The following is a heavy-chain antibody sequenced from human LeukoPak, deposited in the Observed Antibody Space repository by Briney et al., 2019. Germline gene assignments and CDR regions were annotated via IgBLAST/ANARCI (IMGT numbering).Heavy chain of an antibody. Sequence: GASVRVSCNPSGYTFTSFGISWVRQAPGQGLEWMGWIGAYNGDTNYAQKFQGRVTMTTDTSTSTPYMDLRSLRSGDTAVYYCTRDHCRGDNCPSFDYWGQGTLVTVSS. V-gene: IGHV1-18*04. CDR3: TRDHCRGDNCPSFDY. D-gene: IGHD2-15*01. CDR2: IGAYNGDT. CDR1: GYTFTSFG. J-gene: IGHJ4*02.